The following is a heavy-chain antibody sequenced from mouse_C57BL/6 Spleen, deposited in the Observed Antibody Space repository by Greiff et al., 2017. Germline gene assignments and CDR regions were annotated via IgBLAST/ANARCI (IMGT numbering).Heavy chain of an antibody. CDR2: IWTGGGT. D-gene: IGHD1-1*01. V-gene: IGHV2-9-1*01. J-gene: IGHJ4*01. CDR1: GFSLTSYA. CDR3: ARNYYGSSPHYYAMDY. Sequence: VKVVESGPGLVAPSQSLSITCTVSGFSLTSYAISWVRQPPGKGLEWLGVIWTGGGTNYNSALKSRLSISKDNSKSQVFLKMNSLQTDDTARYYCARNYYGSSPHYYAMDYWGQGTSVTVSS.